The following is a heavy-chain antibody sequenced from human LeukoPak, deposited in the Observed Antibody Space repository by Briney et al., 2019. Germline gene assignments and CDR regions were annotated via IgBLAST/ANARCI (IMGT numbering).Heavy chain of an antibody. V-gene: IGHV3-7*04. Sequence: GGSLRLSCAASGFTFSSYWMSWVRQAPGKGLEWVANIKQDGSEKYYVDSVKGRFTISRDNAKNSLYLQMNSLRAEDTAVYYCARAYVYYDILTGSYSPARNAFDIWGQGTMVTVSS. D-gene: IGHD3-9*01. CDR3: ARAYVYYDILTGSYSPARNAFDI. CDR2: IKQDGSEK. CDR1: GFTFSSYW. J-gene: IGHJ3*02.